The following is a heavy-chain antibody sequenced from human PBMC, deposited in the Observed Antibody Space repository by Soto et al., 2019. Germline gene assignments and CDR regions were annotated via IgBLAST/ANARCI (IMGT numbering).Heavy chain of an antibody. CDR1: GFTFSSYW. CDR3: VRGDGDYYDGNGYLGRH. CDR2: IKSDGSWA. Sequence: EVQLVESGVGLVQPGGSLRLSCTASGFTFSSYWMHWVRQAPGKGLEWVSRIKSDGSWALYADSMEGRLTISRDNAKNRLDVEMHSLRAEDTAVYYCVRGDGDYYDGNGYLGRHWGQGTLVTVSS. J-gene: IGHJ4*02. D-gene: IGHD3-22*01. V-gene: IGHV3-74*01.